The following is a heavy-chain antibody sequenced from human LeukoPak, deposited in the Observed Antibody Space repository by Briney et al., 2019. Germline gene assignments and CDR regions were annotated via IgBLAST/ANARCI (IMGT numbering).Heavy chain of an antibody. CDR3: ASYIVDTAMVTGYFDY. CDR2: IYYSGST. D-gene: IGHD5-18*01. CDR1: GGSISGYY. V-gene: IGHV4-59*01. Sequence: SETLSLTCTVSGGSISGYYWSWIRRPPGKGLEWIGYIYYSGSTNYNPSLKSRVIISVDTSKNQFSLKLSSVTAADTAVYYCASYIVDTAMVTGYFDYWGQGTLVTVSS. J-gene: IGHJ4*02.